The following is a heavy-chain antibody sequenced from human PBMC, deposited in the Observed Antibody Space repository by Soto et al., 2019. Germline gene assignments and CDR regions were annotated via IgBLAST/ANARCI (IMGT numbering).Heavy chain of an antibody. J-gene: IGHJ5*02. V-gene: IGHV1-18*01. CDR2: ISAYNGNT. D-gene: IGHD4-4*01. CDR3: ARWGTVATRRWFDP. Sequence: GASVKASCKASRYTFTSCGLCWVRQAPGQGLEWMGWISAYNGNTNYAQKLQGRVTMTTDTSTSKAYMELRSLRSDDTAVYYCARWGTVATRRWFDPWGQGTLVTVSS. CDR1: RYTFTSCG.